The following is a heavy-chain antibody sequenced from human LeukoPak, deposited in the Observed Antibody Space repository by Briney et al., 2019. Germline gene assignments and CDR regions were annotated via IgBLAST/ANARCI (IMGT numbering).Heavy chain of an antibody. J-gene: IGHJ4*02. Sequence: GRSLRLSCAASGFTFSRYGIHWVRQAPGKGLEWVAVISYDGSNKYYADSVKGRFTISGDNSRNPLSLQMNSLRAEDTAVYYCAKGSYDSSGYHLDYWGQGTLVTVSS. CDR2: ISYDGSNK. CDR3: AKGSYDSSGYHLDY. CDR1: GFTFSRYG. D-gene: IGHD3-22*01. V-gene: IGHV3-30*18.